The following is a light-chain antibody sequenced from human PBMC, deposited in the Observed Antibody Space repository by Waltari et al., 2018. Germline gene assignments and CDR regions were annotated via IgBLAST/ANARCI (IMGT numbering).Light chain of an antibody. CDR1: QSISIY. V-gene: IGKV1-39*01. CDR2: AAS. Sequence: DIQMTQSPSSLSASVGDGVTITCRASQSISIYLNCYQQKPGKAPKLLIYAASTLQSGVPSRFSGSGSGTDFTLTISSLQSEDVAVYYCQQYYSSPWTFGQGSKVEIK. J-gene: IGKJ1*01. CDR3: QQYYSSPWT.